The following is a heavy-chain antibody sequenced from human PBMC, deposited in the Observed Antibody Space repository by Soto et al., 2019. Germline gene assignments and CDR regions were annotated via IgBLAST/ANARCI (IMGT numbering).Heavy chain of an antibody. Sequence: QVQLEESGPGLMKPSQTLSLTCTVSGGSIRSGGYYWNWIRQHPGKGLEWIGNIYYSGSTYYNPCLMSRITISIDTSKNQFSLKLSSVTAAYTAVYYCALASYPLYYGMDVWGQGTTVSVCS. CDR2: IYYSGST. CDR1: GGSIRSGGYY. CDR3: ALASYPLYYGMDV. D-gene: IGHD1-26*01. J-gene: IGHJ6*02. V-gene: IGHV4-31*03.